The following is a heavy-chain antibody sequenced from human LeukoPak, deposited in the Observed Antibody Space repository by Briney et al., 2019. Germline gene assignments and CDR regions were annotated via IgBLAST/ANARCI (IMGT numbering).Heavy chain of an antibody. J-gene: IGHJ3*02. D-gene: IGHD4-17*01. CDR3: ARDSYGDYQARAFDI. Sequence: GGSLRLSCAASGFTFSSYEMNWVRQAPGKGLEWVAVISYDGSNKYYADSVKGRFTISRDNSKNTLYLQMNSLRAEDTAVYYCARDSYGDYQARAFDIWGQGTMVTVSS. CDR1: GFTFSSYE. CDR2: ISYDGSNK. V-gene: IGHV3-30*04.